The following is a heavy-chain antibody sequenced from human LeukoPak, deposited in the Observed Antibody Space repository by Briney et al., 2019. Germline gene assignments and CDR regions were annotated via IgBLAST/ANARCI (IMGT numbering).Heavy chain of an antibody. V-gene: IGHV4-34*01. CDR1: GGSFSGYY. Sequence: SETLSLTCAVYGGSFSGYYWSWIRQPPGKGLEWIGEINHSGSTNYNPPLKSRVTISVDTSKNQFSLKLSSVTAADTAVYYCARALYYYDSSGYYLDAFDIWGQGTMVTVSS. CDR2: INHSGST. D-gene: IGHD3-22*01. J-gene: IGHJ3*02. CDR3: ARALYYYDSSGYYLDAFDI.